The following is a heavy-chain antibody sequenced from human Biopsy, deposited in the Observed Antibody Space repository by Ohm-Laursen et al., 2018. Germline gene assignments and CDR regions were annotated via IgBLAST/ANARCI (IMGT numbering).Heavy chain of an antibody. J-gene: IGHJ4*02. V-gene: IGHV1-2*02. CDR2: ISPKSGGT. CDR3: ALQSVAQMKNFDY. D-gene: IGHD6-19*01. CDR1: GFSFTGYY. Sequence: GASVKVSCKASGFSFTGYYIHWVRQAPGQGLEWMGWISPKSGGTNYAQKFQGNITMTKNTSMSTAYMEMSRLRSDDTAMYYCALQSVAQMKNFDYWGQGTLVTVSS.